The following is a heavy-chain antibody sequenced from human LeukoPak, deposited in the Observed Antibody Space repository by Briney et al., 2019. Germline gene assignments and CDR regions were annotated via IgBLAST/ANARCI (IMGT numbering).Heavy chain of an antibody. Sequence: GSLRLSCAASGFTFSIYGMSWVRQAPGKGLEWVSATSGSGNSTYYADSVKGRFTISRDNSKNTLYLQMNSLRVEDTAVYYCASTGYCSGGSCFSFDYWGQGTLVTVSS. CDR2: TSGSGNST. J-gene: IGHJ4*02. CDR3: ASTGYCSGGSCFSFDY. D-gene: IGHD2-15*01. V-gene: IGHV3-23*01. CDR1: GFTFSIYG.